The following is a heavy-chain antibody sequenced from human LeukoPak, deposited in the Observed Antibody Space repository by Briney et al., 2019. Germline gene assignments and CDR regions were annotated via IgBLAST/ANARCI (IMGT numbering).Heavy chain of an antibody. D-gene: IGHD2-15*01. CDR1: GFTFSSYA. Sequence: PGGSLRLSCAAPGFTFSSYAMHWVRQAPGKGLEWVAVISYDGSNKYYADSVKGRFTISRDNPKNTLYLQMNSLRAEDTAVYYCARGPDIVVVVAAFDYWGQGTLVTVSS. CDR2: ISYDGSNK. V-gene: IGHV3-30-3*01. CDR3: ARGPDIVVVVAAFDY. J-gene: IGHJ4*02.